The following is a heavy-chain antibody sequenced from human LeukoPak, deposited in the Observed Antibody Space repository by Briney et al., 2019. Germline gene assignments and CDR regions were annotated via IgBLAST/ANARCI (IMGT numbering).Heavy chain of an antibody. CDR1: GFTFDDYT. CDR2: ITWDGGST. CDR3: AKDAMYRDYYYYYMDV. Sequence: GGSLRLSCAASGFTFDDYTMHWVRQAPGKGLEWVSLITWDGGSTYYADSVKGRFTISRDNSKNSLYLQMNSLRTEDTALYYCAKDAMYRDYYYYYMDVWGKGTTVTISS. D-gene: IGHD2-2*01. V-gene: IGHV3-43*01. J-gene: IGHJ6*03.